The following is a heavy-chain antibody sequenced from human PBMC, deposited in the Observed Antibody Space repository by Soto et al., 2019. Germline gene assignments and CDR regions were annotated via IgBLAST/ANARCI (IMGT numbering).Heavy chain of an antibody. J-gene: IGHJ4*02. V-gene: IGHV2-5*02. D-gene: IGHD5-12*01. CDR3: AHIDPEIVTVGGHGGFDY. CDR1: GFSLTSGVG. CDR2: IYWDDDK. Sequence: IFSKESGPTLVRPPQTLTLTCTFSGFSLTSGVGVGWIRQPPGKALEWLALIYWDDDKRYSPSLKNRLTITKDTSKNQVVLTMTNVGPVDTATYFCAHIDPEIVTVGGHGGFDYWGPGTLVTVSS.